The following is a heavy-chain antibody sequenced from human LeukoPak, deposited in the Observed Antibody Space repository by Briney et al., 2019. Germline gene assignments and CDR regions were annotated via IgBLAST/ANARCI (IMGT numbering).Heavy chain of an antibody. CDR3: ASTMVTSMDV. D-gene: IGHD4-17*01. CDR2: IKHDGSST. J-gene: IGHJ6*02. Sequence: GGSLRLSCEASGFTFSSYWMHWVRQAPGKGLVWVSRIKHDGSSTSYADSVKGRFTISRDNAKSALYLQMNSLRVEDTAVYYCASTMVTSMDVWGQGTTVTVSS. CDR1: GFTFSSYW. V-gene: IGHV3-74*01.